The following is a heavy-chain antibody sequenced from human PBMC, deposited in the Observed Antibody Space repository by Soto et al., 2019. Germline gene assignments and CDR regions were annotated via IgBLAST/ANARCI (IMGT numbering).Heavy chain of an antibody. D-gene: IGHD6-6*01. CDR2: INPSGGST. V-gene: IGHV1-46*03. Sequence: ASVKVSCQASGYTFTSYYMHWVRQAPGQGLEWMGIINPSGGSTSYAQKFQGRVTMTRDTSTSTVYMELSSLRSEDTAVYYCAREGSKAYYFDYWGQGTLVTVSS. CDR3: AREGSKAYYFDY. J-gene: IGHJ4*02. CDR1: GYTFTSYY.